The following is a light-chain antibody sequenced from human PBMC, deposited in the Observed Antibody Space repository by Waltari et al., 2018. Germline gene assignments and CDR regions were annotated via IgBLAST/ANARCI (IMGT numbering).Light chain of an antibody. J-gene: IGLJ1*01. CDR3: CSYAGSYTFGHV. Sequence: QSALTQPRSVSGSPGQSVTISCTGTSSDVGGYNYVSWYQQHPGKAPKLMIYDVSKRPSGFPDRFSGSKSGNTASLTISGLQAEDEADYYCCSYAGSYTFGHVFGTGTKVTVL. CDR2: DVS. CDR1: SSDVGGYNY. V-gene: IGLV2-11*01.